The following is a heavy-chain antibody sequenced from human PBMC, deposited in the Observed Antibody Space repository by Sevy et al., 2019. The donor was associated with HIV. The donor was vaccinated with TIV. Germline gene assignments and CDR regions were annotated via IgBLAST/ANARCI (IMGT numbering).Heavy chain of an antibody. D-gene: IGHD3-10*01. V-gene: IGHV3-43*01. J-gene: IGHJ4*02. CDR3: AKDIPDDSGFDH. CDR1: GFTFDDYT. Sequence: GGSLRLSCAASGFTFDDYTMHWVRQVPGKGLEWVSLISWDAKKTDYADSVEGRFTVSRDNRKNSLYLQMNSLRSEDTALYFCAKDIPDDSGFDHWGQGTLVTVSS. CDR2: ISWDAKKT.